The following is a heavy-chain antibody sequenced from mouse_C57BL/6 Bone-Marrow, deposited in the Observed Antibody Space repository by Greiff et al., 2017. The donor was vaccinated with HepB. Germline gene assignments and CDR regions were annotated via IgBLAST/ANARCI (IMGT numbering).Heavy chain of an antibody. CDR3: TRDQNYGSTSAY. J-gene: IGHJ3*01. Sequence: EVKLVESGEGLVKPGGSLKLSCAASGFTFSSYAMSWVRQTPEKRLEWVAYISSGGDYIYYADTVKGRFTISRDNARNTLYLQMSSLKSEDTAMYYCTRDQNYGSTSAYWGQGTLVTVSA. CDR2: ISSGGDYI. CDR1: GFTFSSYA. D-gene: IGHD1-1*01. V-gene: IGHV5-9-1*02.